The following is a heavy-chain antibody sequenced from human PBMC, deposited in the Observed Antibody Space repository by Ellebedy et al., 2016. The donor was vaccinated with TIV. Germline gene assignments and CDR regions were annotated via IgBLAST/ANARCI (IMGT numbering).Heavy chain of an antibody. V-gene: IGHV1-18*01. CDR1: GYTFTSYG. J-gene: IGHJ4*02. CDR2: ISAYNGNT. Sequence: ASVKVSCXASGYTFTSYGISWVRQAPGQGLEWMGWISAYNGNTNYAQKLQGRVTMTTDTSTSTAYMELSSLRSEDTAVYYCARDENVGGNLFDYWGQGTLVTVSS. CDR3: ARDENVGGNLFDY. D-gene: IGHD4-23*01.